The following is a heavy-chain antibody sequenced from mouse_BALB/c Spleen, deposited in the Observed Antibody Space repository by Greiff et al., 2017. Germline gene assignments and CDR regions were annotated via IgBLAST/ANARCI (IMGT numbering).Heavy chain of an antibody. J-gene: IGHJ4*01. D-gene: IGHD2-3*01. CDR1: GFTFSSYT. CDR2: ISNGGGST. V-gene: IGHV5-12-2*01. CDR3: ARHDGYYDAMDY. Sequence: DVMLVESGGGLVQPGGSLKLSCAASGFTFSSYTMSWVRQTPEKRLEWVAYISNGGGSTYYPDTVKGRFTISRDNAKNTLYLQMSSLKSEDTAMYYCARHDGYYDAMDYWGQGTSVTVSS.